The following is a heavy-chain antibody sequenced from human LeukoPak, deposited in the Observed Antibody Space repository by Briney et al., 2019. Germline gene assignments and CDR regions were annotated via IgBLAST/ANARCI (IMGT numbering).Heavy chain of an antibody. CDR1: AFTFSSSW. V-gene: IGHV3-7*05. CDR3: DYRGE. J-gene: IGHJ4*02. CDR2: INEDGSKR. D-gene: IGHD3-10*01. Sequence: GGSLRLSCVASAFTFSSSWMNWVRQAPGKGLEWVANINEDGSKRFYVDSVKSRFTISRDNAKNSLYLQMNSLRAEDTAVYYCDYRGEWGQGILVTVSS.